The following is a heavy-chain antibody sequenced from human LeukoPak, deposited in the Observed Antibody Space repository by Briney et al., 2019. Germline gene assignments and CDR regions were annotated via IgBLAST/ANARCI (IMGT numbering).Heavy chain of an antibody. V-gene: IGHV1-2*02. CDR3: ARDEVGIFDY. CDR2: INPNSGGT. J-gene: IGHJ4*02. D-gene: IGHD1-26*01. CDR1: GYTFTGYF. Sequence: ASVTVSCKAAGYTFTGYFMHWVRQASGQGLEWMGWINPNSGGTNYAQKFQGRVTMTRDTSISTAYMELSRLRSDDTAVYYCARDEVGIFDYWGQGTLVTVSS.